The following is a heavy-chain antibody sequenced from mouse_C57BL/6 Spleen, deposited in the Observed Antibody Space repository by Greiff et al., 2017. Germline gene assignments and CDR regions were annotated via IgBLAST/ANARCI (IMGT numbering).Heavy chain of an antibody. CDR3: ASERWFPKAMDY. D-gene: IGHD2-3*01. CDR1: GYTFTSYW. V-gene: IGHV1-64*01. CDR2: IHPNSGST. J-gene: IGHJ4*01. Sequence: QVHVKQPGAELVKPGASVKLSCKASGYTFTSYWMHWVKQRPGQGLDWIGMIHPNSGSTNYNEKFKSKATLTVDKSSSTAYMQLSSLTSEDSAVYYCASERWFPKAMDYWGQGTSVTVSS.